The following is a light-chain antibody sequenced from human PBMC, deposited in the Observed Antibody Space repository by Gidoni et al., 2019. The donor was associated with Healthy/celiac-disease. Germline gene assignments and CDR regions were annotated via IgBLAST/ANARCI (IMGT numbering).Light chain of an antibody. Sequence: GTLSLSPGERATLSCRASQSVSSSYLAWYQQKPGQAPRLLIYGASSRATGIPDRFSGSGSGTDFTLTISRLEPEDFAVYYCQQYGSSPPVTFGQGTKVEIK. CDR2: GAS. V-gene: IGKV3-20*01. J-gene: IGKJ1*01. CDR1: QSVSSSY. CDR3: QQYGSSPPVT.